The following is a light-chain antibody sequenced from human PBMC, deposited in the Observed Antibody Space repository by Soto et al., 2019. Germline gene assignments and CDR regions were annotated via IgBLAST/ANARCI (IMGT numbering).Light chain of an antibody. CDR1: NLGDKY. V-gene: IGLV3-1*01. CDR3: QAWDSSIVV. Sequence: SYELTQSPSVSVSPGQTASITCSGDNLGDKYVCWYQQKPGQSPVMVIYQDRKRPSGIPERFSGSNSGNTATLTISGTQAMDEADYYCQAWDSSIVVFGGGTKL. CDR2: QDR. J-gene: IGLJ2*01.